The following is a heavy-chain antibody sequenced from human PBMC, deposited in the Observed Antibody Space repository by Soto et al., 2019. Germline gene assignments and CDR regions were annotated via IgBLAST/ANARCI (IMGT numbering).Heavy chain of an antibody. D-gene: IGHD2-2*02. Sequence: QVQLVQSGAEVKKPGSSVTVSCKASGCTFSSYAISWVRQAPGQGLEWMGGIISIVGTANYAQKFQGRVTITADESTSTAYMELSSLRSEDTDVYYCASGKGDCSSTSCYTKNYYYYYGMDVWGQGTTVTVSS. J-gene: IGHJ6*02. CDR3: ASGKGDCSSTSCYTKNYYYYYGMDV. V-gene: IGHV1-69*01. CDR1: GCTFSSYA. CDR2: IISIVGTA.